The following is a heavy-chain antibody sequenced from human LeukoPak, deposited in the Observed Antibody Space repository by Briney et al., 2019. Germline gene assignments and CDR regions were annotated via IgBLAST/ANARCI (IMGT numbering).Heavy chain of an antibody. CDR2: ISSSSSYI. Sequence: PGGSLRLSCAASGFTFSSYEMNWVRQAPGKGLEWVSSISSSSSYIYYADSVKGRFTISRDNAKNSLYLQMNSLRAEDTAVYYCARAAAGSDAFDIWGQGTMVTVSS. V-gene: IGHV3-21*01. CDR1: GFTFSSYE. J-gene: IGHJ3*02. CDR3: ARAAAGSDAFDI. D-gene: IGHD6-13*01.